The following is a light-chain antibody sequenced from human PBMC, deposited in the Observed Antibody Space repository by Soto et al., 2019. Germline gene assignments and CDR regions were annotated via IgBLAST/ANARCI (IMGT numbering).Light chain of an antibody. V-gene: IGKV1-33*01. Sequence: DIQMTQSPSSLSASVGDRVTITCRASQDISNYLNWYQQRPGKAPKLLIYDASILERGVPSRFSGTRSGTHFTFAITSLQPEDDATYYCQQSDSLPITFGQGTRLEI. J-gene: IGKJ5*01. CDR3: QQSDSLPIT. CDR1: QDISNY. CDR2: DAS.